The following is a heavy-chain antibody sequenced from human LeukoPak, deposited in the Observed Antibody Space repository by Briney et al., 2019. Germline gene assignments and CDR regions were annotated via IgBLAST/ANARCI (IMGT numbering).Heavy chain of an antibody. J-gene: IGHJ4*02. V-gene: IGHV4-34*01. CDR2: INHSGST. D-gene: IGHD3-10*01. CDR3: ARHSGSGELYHTFDY. CDR1: GGSFSGYY. Sequence: SETLSLTCAVYGGSFSGYYWSWIRQPPGKGLEWIGEINHSGSTNYNPSLKSRVTISVDTSKNQFSLKLSSVTAADTAVYYCARHSGSGELYHTFDYWGQGTLVTVSS.